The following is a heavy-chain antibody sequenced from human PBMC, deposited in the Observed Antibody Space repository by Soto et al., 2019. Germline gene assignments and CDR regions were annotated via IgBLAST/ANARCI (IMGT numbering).Heavy chain of an antibody. CDR1: GGAFSTYP. D-gene: IGHD3-10*01. Sequence: QVQLAQSGAEVMKPGSSVKVSCMPSGGAFSTYPLNWVRQAPGQGLEWMGRIVPVLGVPNYAQRFQGRVTMTADKDTNTAYLELSSLRFEDTAVYYCGRDRYAYGSGSTIDNLGQGTLVTVSS. CDR2: IVPVLGVP. J-gene: IGHJ4*02. CDR3: GRDRYAYGSGSTIDN. V-gene: IGHV1-69*04.